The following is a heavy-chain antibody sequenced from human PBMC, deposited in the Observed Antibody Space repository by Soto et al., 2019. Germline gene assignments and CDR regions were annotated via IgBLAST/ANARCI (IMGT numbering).Heavy chain of an antibody. J-gene: IGHJ6*02. CDR3: ARSTTWSYYYYGMDV. CDR1: GGSISSGDYY. V-gene: IGHV4-30-4*01. Sequence: SETLSLTCTVSGGSISSGDYYWSWIRQPPGKGLEWIGYIYYSGSTYYNPSLKSRVTISVDTSKNQFSLKLSSVTAADTAVYYCARSTTWSYYYYGMDVWGQGTTVTVSS. CDR2: IYYSGST. D-gene: IGHD2-2*01.